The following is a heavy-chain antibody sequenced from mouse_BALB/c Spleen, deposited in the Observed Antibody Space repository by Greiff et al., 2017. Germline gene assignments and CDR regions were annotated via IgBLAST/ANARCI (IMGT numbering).Heavy chain of an antibody. J-gene: IGHJ4*01. V-gene: IGHV2-9*02. CDR3: ARANHYAMDY. CDR1: GFSLTSYG. CDR2: IWAGGST. Sequence: VKLMESGPGLVAPSQSLSITCTVSGFSLTSYGVHWVRQPPGKGLEWLGVIWAGGSTNYNSALMSRLSISKDNSKSQVFLKMNSLQTDDTAMYYCARANHYAMDYWGQGTSVTVSS.